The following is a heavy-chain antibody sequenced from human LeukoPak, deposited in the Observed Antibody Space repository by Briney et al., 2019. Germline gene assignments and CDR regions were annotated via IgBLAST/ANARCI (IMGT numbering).Heavy chain of an antibody. J-gene: IGHJ4*02. CDR3: AKDLRGYYGSGSYRGY. CDR1: GFAVSSNY. Sequence: GGSLRLSCAASGFAVSSNYMSWVRQAPGKGLEWVSVIYSGGSIYYADSVKGRFTISRDNSKNTLYLQMNSLRAEDTAVYYCAKDLRGYYGSGSYRGYWGQGTLVTVSS. CDR2: IYSGGSI. V-gene: IGHV3-53*01. D-gene: IGHD3-10*01.